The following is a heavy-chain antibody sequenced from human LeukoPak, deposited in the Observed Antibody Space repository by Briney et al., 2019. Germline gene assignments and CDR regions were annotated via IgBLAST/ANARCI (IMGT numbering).Heavy chain of an antibody. CDR2: IYYSGST. J-gene: IGHJ4*02. Sequence: PSETLSLTCTVSGGSISSYYWSWIRQPPGKGLEWIGYIYYSGSTNYNPSLKSRVTISVDTSKNQFSLKLSSVTAADTAVYYCARGRYGSGSEQIDYWGQGTLVTVSS. D-gene: IGHD3-10*01. CDR3: ARGRYGSGSEQIDY. V-gene: IGHV4-59*01. CDR1: GGSISSYY.